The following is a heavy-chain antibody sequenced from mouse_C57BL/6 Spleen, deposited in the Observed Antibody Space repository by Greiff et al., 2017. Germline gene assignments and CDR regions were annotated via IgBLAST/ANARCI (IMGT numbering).Heavy chain of an antibody. CDR3: ARSPNYYGSSYAYAMDY. Sequence: VQLKESGPELVKPGASVKISCKASGYSFTDYNMNWVKQSNGKSLEWIGVINPNYGTTSYNQKFKGKATLTVDQSSSTAYMQLNSLTSEDSAVYYWARSPNYYGSSYAYAMDYWGQGTSVTVSS. CDR2: INPNYGTT. CDR1: GYSFTDYN. J-gene: IGHJ4*01. V-gene: IGHV1-39*01. D-gene: IGHD1-1*01.